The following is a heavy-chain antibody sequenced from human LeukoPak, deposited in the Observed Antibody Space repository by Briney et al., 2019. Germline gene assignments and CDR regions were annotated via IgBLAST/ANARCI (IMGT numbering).Heavy chain of an antibody. CDR1: GFTFSSYA. J-gene: IGHJ4*02. D-gene: IGHD3-22*01. V-gene: IGHV3-23*01. CDR2: ISGSGGST. CDR3: ATMNYYDSSGPTDY. Sequence: PGGSLRLSCAASGFTFSSYAMSWVRQAPGKGLEWVSAISGSGGSTYYADSVKGRFTISRDNSKNTLYLQMNSLRAEDTAVYYCATMNYYDSSGPTDYWGQGTLVTVSS.